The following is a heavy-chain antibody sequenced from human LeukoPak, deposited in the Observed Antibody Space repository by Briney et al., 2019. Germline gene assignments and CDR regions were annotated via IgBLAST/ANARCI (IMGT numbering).Heavy chain of an antibody. CDR2: IYHSGST. D-gene: IGHD3-9*01. CDR3: ARVGRVDYDILTGYITGRNYFDY. J-gene: IGHJ4*02. V-gene: IGHV4-39*07. CDR1: GGSISSTNYY. Sequence: SETLSLTCTVSGGSISSTNYYWGWIRQPPGKGLEWIGSIYHSGSTYYNPSLKSRVTISVDTSKNQFSLKLSSVTAADTAVYYCARVGRVDYDILTGYITGRNYFDYWGQGTLVTVSS.